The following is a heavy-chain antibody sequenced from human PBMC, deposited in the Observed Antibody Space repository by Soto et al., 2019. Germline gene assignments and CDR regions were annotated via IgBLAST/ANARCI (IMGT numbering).Heavy chain of an antibody. D-gene: IGHD3-10*01. CDR1: GYTFTSYD. V-gene: IGHV1-8*01. J-gene: IGHJ6*03. CDR2: MNPNSGNT. CDR3: ARAVVRGVKRGKYYYYYYMDV. Sequence: ASVKVSCKASGYTFTSYDINWVRQATGQGLEWMGWMNPNSGNTGYAQKFQGRVTMTRNTSISTAYMELSSLRSEDTAVYYCARAVVRGVKRGKYYYYYYMDVWGKGTTVTVSS.